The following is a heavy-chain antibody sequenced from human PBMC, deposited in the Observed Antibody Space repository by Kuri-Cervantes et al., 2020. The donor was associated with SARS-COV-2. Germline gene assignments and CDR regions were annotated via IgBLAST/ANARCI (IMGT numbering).Heavy chain of an antibody. D-gene: IGHD3-10*01. Sequence: GESLKISCNGSAYYLSNHCIAWVRHMPGEGLEWMAIIFPGDSDTRCSPSFQGQVTISAAKSIGTAYLQWSSLRASDTAIHYCARAVSGVSNPYYFDYWGPGTLVTDSS. V-gene: IGHV5-51*01. CDR1: AYYLSNHC. CDR3: ARAVSGVSNPYYFDY. J-gene: IGHJ4*02. CDR2: IFPGDSDT.